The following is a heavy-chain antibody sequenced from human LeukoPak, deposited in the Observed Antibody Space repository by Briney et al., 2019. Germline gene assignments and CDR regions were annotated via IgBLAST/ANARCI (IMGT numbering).Heavy chain of an antibody. J-gene: IGHJ4*02. CDR2: IYTSGST. CDR3: AREVVVVAATLSNYFDY. CDR1: GGSISSYY. Sequence: SETLSLTCTVSGGSISSYYWSWIRQPAGKGLEWIGRIYTSGSTNYNPSLKSRVTMSVDTSKNQFSLKLSSVTAADTAVYYRAREVVVVAATLSNYFDYWGQGTLVTVSS. D-gene: IGHD2-15*01. V-gene: IGHV4-4*07.